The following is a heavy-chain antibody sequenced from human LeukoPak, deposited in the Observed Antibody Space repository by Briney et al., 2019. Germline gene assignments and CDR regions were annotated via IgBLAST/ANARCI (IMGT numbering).Heavy chain of an antibody. CDR1: GFTFSIYS. CDR3: ARGQSSSWPNWFDP. CDR2: ISSSNSYI. Sequence: PGGSLRLSCAASGFTFSIYSTNWVRQAPGKGLEWVPSISSSNSYIYYADSVKGRFTISRDNAKNSLYLQMNSLRAEDTAVYYCARGQSSSWPNWFDPWGQGTLVTVSS. V-gene: IGHV3-21*01. J-gene: IGHJ5*02. D-gene: IGHD6-13*01.